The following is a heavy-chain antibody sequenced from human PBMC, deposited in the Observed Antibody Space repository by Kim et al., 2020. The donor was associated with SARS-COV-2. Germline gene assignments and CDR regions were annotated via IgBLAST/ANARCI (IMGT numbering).Heavy chain of an antibody. CDR2: INWNGGST. CDR1: GFTFDDYG. V-gene: IGHV3-20*01. J-gene: IGHJ4*02. Sequence: GGSLRLSCAASGFTFDDYGMSWVRQAPGKGLEWVSGINWNGGSTGYADSVKGRFTISRDNAKNSLYLQMNSLRAEDTALYHCATAVGYYYDSSGYYYDYWGAGAPVSVSS. D-gene: IGHD3-22*01. CDR3: ATAVGYYYDSSGYYYDY.